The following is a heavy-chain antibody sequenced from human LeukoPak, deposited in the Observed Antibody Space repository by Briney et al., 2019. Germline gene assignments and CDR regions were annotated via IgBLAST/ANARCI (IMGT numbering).Heavy chain of an antibody. CDR2: INWNGGST. J-gene: IGHJ4*02. CDR3: AKASSGYYTAILG. D-gene: IGHD3-22*01. V-gene: IGHV3-20*04. Sequence: PGGSLRLSCAASGFTFDDSVMSWVRQAPGKGLEWVSGINWNGGSTGYADSVKGRFTISRDNAKNSLYLQMSSLRAEDTALYYCAKASSGYYTAILGWGQGTLVTVSS. CDR1: GFTFDDSV.